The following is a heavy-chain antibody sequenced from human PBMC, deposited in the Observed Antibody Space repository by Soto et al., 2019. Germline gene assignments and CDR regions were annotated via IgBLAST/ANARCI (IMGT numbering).Heavy chain of an antibody. CDR3: AKDGIRGIHPDN. J-gene: IGHJ4*02. Sequence: PGGSLRLSCAVSGLTLSAYPMSWVRQAPGKGLQWVASVSVDPGNTYYADSVKGRFTISRDNSKNTVYLQMNSLKTEDTAFYYCAKDGIRGIHPDNWGQGTLVTVSS. CDR2: VSVDPGNT. V-gene: IGHV3-23*01. CDR1: GLTLSAYP.